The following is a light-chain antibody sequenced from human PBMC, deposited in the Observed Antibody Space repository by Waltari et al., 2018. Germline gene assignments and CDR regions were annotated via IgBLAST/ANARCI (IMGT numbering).Light chain of an antibody. Sequence: QSVLTQPPSVSGAPGQRVPNSCSGSRSNIRATYNVYGDQQLPGTAPKLFIHDNTNRPSGVPDRFSGSKSGTSASLAITGLQTEDEADYYCQSYDTSLSAWVFGGGTKLTVL. CDR2: DNT. J-gene: IGLJ3*02. CDR3: QSYDTSLSAWV. V-gene: IGLV1-40*01. CDR1: RSNIRATYN.